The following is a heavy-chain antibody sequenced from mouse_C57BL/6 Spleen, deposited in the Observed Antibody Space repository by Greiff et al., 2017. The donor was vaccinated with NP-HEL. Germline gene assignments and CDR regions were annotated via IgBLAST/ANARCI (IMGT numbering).Heavy chain of an antibody. D-gene: IGHD4-1*01. CDR3: ARSWEGPHRYFDV. Sequence: VQLKQSGPELVKPGASVKISCKASGYSFTDYNMNWVKQSNGKSLEWIGVINPNYGTTSYNQKFKGKATLTVDQSSSTAYMQLNSLTSEDSAVYYGARSWEGPHRYFDVWGTGTTVTVSS. CDR1: GYSFTDYN. J-gene: IGHJ1*03. V-gene: IGHV1-39*01. CDR2: INPNYGTT.